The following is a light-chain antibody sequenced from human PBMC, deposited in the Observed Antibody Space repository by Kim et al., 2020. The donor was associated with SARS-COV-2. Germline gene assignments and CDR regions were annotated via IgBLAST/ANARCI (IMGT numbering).Light chain of an antibody. CDR3: QVWERRSVPRV. V-gene: IGLV3-21*01. J-gene: IGLJ3*02. CDR1: KLENKR. CDR2: YDG. Sequence: ATGKRARINVGGNKLENKRVDWYEQEPGKDRVLVIYYDGDGLSGIPERFAGSNSGNTATLTISRVEAGDEADYYCQVWERRSVPRVFCGGNQLSVL.